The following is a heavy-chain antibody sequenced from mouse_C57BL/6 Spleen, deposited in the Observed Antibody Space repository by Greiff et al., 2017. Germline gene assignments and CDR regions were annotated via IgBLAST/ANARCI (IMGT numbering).Heavy chain of an antibody. Sequence: VQLQQSGPELVKPGASVKMSCKASGYTFTDYNMHWVKQSHGKSLEWIGYINPNNGGTSYNQKFKGKATLTVNKSSSTAYMELRSLTSEDSAVYYCARWDTTVVATDWAVAMDYWGQGTSVTVSS. D-gene: IGHD1-1*01. CDR1: GYTFTDYN. CDR2: INPNNGGT. J-gene: IGHJ4*01. V-gene: IGHV1-22*01. CDR3: ARWDTTVVATDWAVAMDY.